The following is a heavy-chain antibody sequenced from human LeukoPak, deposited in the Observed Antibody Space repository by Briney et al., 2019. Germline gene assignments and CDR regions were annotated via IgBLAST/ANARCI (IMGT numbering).Heavy chain of an antibody. CDR1: GDSISGFY. CDR3: ARTLVAAFLNWFDP. Sequence: SETLSLTCTVSGDSISGFYWSWIRQPPGKGLEWIGYIYYSGSTNYNPSLKSRVTISVDTSKSQFSLKLSSVTAADTAVYYCARTLVAAFLNWFDPWGQGTLVTVSS. J-gene: IGHJ5*02. V-gene: IGHV4-59*12. D-gene: IGHD2-15*01. CDR2: IYYSGST.